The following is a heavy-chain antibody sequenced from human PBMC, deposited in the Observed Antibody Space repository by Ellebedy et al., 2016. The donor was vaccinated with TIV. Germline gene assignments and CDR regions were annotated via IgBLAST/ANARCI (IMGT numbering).Heavy chain of an antibody. J-gene: IGHJ3*02. CDR1: GGTFSNYA. Sequence: SVKVSCXASGGTFSNYAITWVRQAPGQGLEWMGGIIPIFSTANYPQKFQGRVTITADESSSTGYMELSSLKSEDTAVYYCARSGATMVRGVTIIDAFDIWGQGTMVTVSS. D-gene: IGHD3-10*01. CDR2: IIPIFSTA. V-gene: IGHV1-69*13. CDR3: ARSGATMVRGVTIIDAFDI.